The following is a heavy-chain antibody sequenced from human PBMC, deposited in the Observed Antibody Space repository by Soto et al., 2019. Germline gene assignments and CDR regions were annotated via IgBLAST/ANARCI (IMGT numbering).Heavy chain of an antibody. Sequence: PGGSLRLSCAASGFTFSDYYMSWIRQAPGKGLEWVSYISSSGSPRYYADSVKGRFTISRDNAKKSLYLQMNSLRAEDSAVYYCARQSGYDYDYWGQGTQVTVSS. D-gene: IGHD5-12*01. J-gene: IGHJ4*02. CDR1: GFTFSDYY. V-gene: IGHV3-11*01. CDR2: ISSSGSPR. CDR3: ARQSGYDYDY.